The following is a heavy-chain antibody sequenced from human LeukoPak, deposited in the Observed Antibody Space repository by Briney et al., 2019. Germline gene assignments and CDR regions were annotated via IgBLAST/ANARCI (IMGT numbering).Heavy chain of an antibody. CDR3: ARVGYSSGYGAFDI. Sequence: GGSLRLSCAASGFTFSSYSMNWVRQAPGKGLEWVSSISSSSSYIYYADSVKGRFTISRDNAKNSLYLQMNSLRAEDTAVYYCARVGYSSGYGAFDIWGQGTMVTVSS. D-gene: IGHD6-19*01. CDR1: GFTFSSYS. J-gene: IGHJ3*02. V-gene: IGHV3-21*01. CDR2: ISSSSSYI.